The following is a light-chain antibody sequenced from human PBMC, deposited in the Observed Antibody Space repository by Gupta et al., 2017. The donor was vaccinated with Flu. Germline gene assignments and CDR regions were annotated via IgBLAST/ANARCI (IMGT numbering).Light chain of an antibody. CDR3: ALDLGGGFSV. CDR2: STN. J-gene: IGLJ3*02. Sequence: QTAVTQEPSFSVSPGGTVTLTCGLSSGSVSTSYYPSWYQQTPGHAPRTLIYSTNTRSAGVPSRFSGSILGNTAALTITGAQEDDESEYYCALDLGGGFSVIGGGTKLTVL. V-gene: IGLV8-61*01. CDR1: SGSVSTSYY.